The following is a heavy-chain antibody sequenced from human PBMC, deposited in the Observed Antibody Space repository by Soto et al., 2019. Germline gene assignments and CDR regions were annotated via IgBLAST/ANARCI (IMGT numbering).Heavy chain of an antibody. CDR2: ISAHNGNT. CDR1: GVSFTDYT. CDR3: ARADYGDNDY. Sequence: ASVKPSCKASGVSFTDYTISWVRQAPGQGLEWMGWISAHNGNTKYAQKLQGRVTMTTDSSTSTAYMELRSLRSDDTAVYYCARADYGDNDYWGQGTLVTVSS. J-gene: IGHJ4*02. D-gene: IGHD4-17*01. V-gene: IGHV1-18*01.